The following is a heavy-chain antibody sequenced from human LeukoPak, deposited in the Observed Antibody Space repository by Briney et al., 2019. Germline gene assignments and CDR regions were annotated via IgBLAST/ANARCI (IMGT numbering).Heavy chain of an antibody. J-gene: IGHJ4*02. V-gene: IGHV4-31*03. CDR2: IYYSGST. D-gene: IGHD2-2*01. CDR3: ARVVSSYADY. Sequence: SETLSLTCTVSGGSISSGGYYWSWIRQHPGKGLEWIGYIYYSGSTYYNPSLKSRVTISVDTSKNQFSLKLSSVTAADTAVYYCARVVSSYADYWGQGTLVTVSS. CDR1: GGSISSGGYY.